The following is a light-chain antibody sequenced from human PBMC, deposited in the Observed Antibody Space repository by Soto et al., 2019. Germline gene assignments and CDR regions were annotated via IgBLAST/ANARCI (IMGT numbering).Light chain of an antibody. CDR1: QDIDKF. CDR3: LQTYRTPPT. V-gene: IGKV1-39*01. J-gene: IGKJ4*01. CDR2: STS. Sequence: DIQMTQSPSSLSASVGDRVTVTCRASQDIDKFLNWYQQKPGEAPKLLIYSTSTLQSDVPSRFSGSGSGTDVALTISSLQPADSASYFCLQTYRTPPTFGGGTRVEIK.